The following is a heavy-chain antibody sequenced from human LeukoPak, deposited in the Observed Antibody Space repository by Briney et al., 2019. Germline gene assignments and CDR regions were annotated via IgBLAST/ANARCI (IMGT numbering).Heavy chain of an antibody. CDR3: ARRGFYYYMDV. V-gene: IGHV4-34*01. J-gene: IGHJ6*03. D-gene: IGHD3-10*01. Sequence: EPSETLSLTCAVYGGSFSGYYWSWIRQPPGKGLEWIGSIYYSGSTYYNPSLKSRVTISVDTSKSQFSLKLSSVTAADTAVYYCARRGFYYYMDVWGKGTTVTVSS. CDR1: GGSFSGYY. CDR2: IYYSGST.